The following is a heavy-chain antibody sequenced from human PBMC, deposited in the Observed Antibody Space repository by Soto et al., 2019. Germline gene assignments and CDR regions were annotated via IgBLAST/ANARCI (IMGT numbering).Heavy chain of an antibody. CDR1: GYSFTSYW. V-gene: IGHV5-51*01. J-gene: IGHJ6*02. CDR3: AKGSGSDYYGMDV. CDR2: IYPGDSDT. Sequence: GESLKISCKGSGYSFTSYWIGWARQMPGKDLEWMGIIYPGDSDTRYSPSFQGQVTISVDKSISTAYLQWSSLKASDTALYYCAKGSGSDYYGMDVWGQGTTVTVSS. D-gene: IGHD6-25*01.